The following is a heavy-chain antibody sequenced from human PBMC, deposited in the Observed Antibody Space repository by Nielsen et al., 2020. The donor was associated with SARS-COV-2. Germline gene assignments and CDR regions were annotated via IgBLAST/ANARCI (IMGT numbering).Heavy chain of an antibody. J-gene: IGHJ4*02. Sequence: GESLKISCAASGFTFSNYAMSWVRQAPGKGLEWVSSFSGRGPSAWSADSVRGRFTASRDNAKNSLYLQMNSLRAEDTAVYYCARAYCGGDCAIFDYWGQGTLVTVSS. V-gene: IGHV3-23*01. D-gene: IGHD2-21*02. CDR3: ARAYCGGDCAIFDY. CDR2: FSGRGPSA. CDR1: GFTFSNYA.